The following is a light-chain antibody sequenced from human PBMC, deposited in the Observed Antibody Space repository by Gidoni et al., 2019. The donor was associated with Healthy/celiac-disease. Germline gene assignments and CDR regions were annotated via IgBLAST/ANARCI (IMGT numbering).Light chain of an antibody. CDR2: GAS. J-gene: IGKJ2*01. CDR1: QSVSSSY. V-gene: IGKV3-20*01. Sequence: DIVLTQSPGTLSLSPGERATLSCRASQSVSSSYLGWYQQKPGQAPRLLIYGASSRATGIPDRFSGSGSGTDFTLTINRLEPEDFAVYYCQQCGNSPYTFGQGTKLEIK. CDR3: QQCGNSPYT.